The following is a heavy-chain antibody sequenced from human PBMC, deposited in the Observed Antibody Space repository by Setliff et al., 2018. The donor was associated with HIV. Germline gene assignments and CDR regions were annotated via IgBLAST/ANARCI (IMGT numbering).Heavy chain of an antibody. CDR3: ARDYYDSSGYIFFPWLPDY. D-gene: IGHD3-22*01. CDR1: GYTFTGYY. CDR2: INPNNGGT. V-gene: IGHV1-2*02. J-gene: IGHJ4*03. Sequence: WASVKVSCKASGYTFTGYYMHWVRQAPGQGLEWMGWINPNNGGTNYAQKSQGRVTMTRDTSISTAYMELSRLRSDDTVLYYCARDYYDSSGYIFFPWLPDYWGQGTLVTASS.